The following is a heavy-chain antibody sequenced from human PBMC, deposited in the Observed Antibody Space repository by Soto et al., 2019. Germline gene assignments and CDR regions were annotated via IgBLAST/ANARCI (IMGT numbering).Heavy chain of an antibody. CDR1: GYTFTSYY. D-gene: IGHD2-2*01. J-gene: IGHJ6*03. V-gene: IGHV1-46*03. CDR3: ARDQSRELDPDSVVPAATNYYYYYMDV. Sequence: QVQLVQSGAEVKKPGASVKVSCKASGYTFTSYYMHWVRQAPGQGLEWMGIINPSGGSTSYAQKFQGRVPMTRDTSTSTVYMELSSLRSEDTAVYYCARDQSRELDPDSVVPAATNYYYYYMDVWGKGTTVTVSS. CDR2: INPSGGST.